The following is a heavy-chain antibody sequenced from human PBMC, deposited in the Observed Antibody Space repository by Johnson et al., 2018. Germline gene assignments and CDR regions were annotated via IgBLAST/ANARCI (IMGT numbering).Heavy chain of an antibody. D-gene: IGHD3-10*02. Sequence: EVQLWEAGGGLAQPGGSQRLSCAASGFTLSSNAYAISWVRQAPGKGLEWVSAISRDSTTTYYTDSVKGRFTISRDDSKNTLYLQMNSLGAEDTAIYYCARYVRGTTPPDYFDSWGQGTLVTVSS. V-gene: IGHV3-23*01. CDR1: GFTLSSNAYA. CDR2: ISRDSTTT. J-gene: IGHJ4*02. CDR3: ARYVRGTTPPDYFDS.